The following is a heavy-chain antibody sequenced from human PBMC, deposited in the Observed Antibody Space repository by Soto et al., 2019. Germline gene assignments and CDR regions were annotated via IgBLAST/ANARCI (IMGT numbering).Heavy chain of an antibody. J-gene: IGHJ6*02. CDR3: AREGSSGYYLYSHYYYYGMDV. V-gene: IGHV3-48*03. CDR1: GFTFSSYE. Sequence: GGSLRLSCAASGFTFSSYEMNWVRQAPGKGLEWVSYISSSGSTIYYADSVKGRFTISRDNAKNSLYLQMNSLRAEDTAVYYRAREGSSGYYLYSHYYYYGMDVWGQGTTVTVSS. D-gene: IGHD3-22*01. CDR2: ISSSGSTI.